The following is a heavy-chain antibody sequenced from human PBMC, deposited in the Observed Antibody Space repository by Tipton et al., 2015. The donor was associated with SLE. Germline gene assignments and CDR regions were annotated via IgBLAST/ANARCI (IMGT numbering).Heavy chain of an antibody. CDR1: GFTFSSYA. CDR2: IYSGGSST. Sequence: SLRLSCAASGFTFSSYAMSWVRQAPGKGLEWVSVIYSGGSSTYYADSVKGRFTISRDNSKNTLYLQMNSLRAEDTAVYYCAKSPYNYFDYWGQGTLVTVSS. CDR3: AKSPYNYFDY. J-gene: IGHJ4*02. V-gene: IGHV3-23*03. D-gene: IGHD5-24*01.